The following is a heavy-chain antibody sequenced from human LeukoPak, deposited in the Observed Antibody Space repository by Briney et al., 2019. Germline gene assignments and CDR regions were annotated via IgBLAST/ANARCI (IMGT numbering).Heavy chain of an antibody. D-gene: IGHD3-16*02. Sequence: GGSLRLSCAASGFTFSGSAMHWVRQASGKGLEWVGRIRSKANSYATAYAASVKGRFTISRDDSKNTAYLQMNSLKTEDTAVYYCTSEASLRLGELSLLTAGYFDYWGQGTLVTVSS. J-gene: IGHJ4*02. V-gene: IGHV3-73*01. CDR3: TSEASLRLGELSLLTAGYFDY. CDR2: IRSKANSYAT. CDR1: GFTFSGSA.